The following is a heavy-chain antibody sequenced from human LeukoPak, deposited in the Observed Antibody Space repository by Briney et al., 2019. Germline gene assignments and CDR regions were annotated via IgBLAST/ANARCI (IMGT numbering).Heavy chain of an antibody. V-gene: IGHV3-23*01. D-gene: IGHD1-26*01. CDR1: GFTFSSYA. CDR2: ISGSGGST. J-gene: IGHJ4*02. Sequence: GGSLRLSCAASGFTFSSYAMGWVRQAPGKGLEWVSAISGSGGSTYYADSVKGRFTISRDNSKNTLYLQMNSLRAEDTAVYYCAKDLGATVLYYFDYWGQGTLVTVSS. CDR3: AKDLGATVLYYFDY.